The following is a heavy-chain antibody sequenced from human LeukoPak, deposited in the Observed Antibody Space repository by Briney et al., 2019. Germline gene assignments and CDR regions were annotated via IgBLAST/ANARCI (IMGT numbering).Heavy chain of an antibody. J-gene: IGHJ5*02. V-gene: IGHV4-39*01. D-gene: IGHD3-22*01. CDR1: GGSISSSSYY. CDR3: ARLVWPEYYDSSGYWGNWFDP. CDR2: IYYSGST. Sequence: PSETLSLTCTVSGGSISSSSYYWGWIRQPPGKGLEWIGSIYYSGSTYYNPSLKSRVTISVDTSKNQFSLKLSSVTAADTAVYYCARLVWPEYYDSSGYWGNWFDPWSQGTLVTVSS.